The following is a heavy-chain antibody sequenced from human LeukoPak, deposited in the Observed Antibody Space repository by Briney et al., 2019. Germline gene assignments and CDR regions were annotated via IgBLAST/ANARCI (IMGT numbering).Heavy chain of an antibody. CDR1: GGSFSGYY. D-gene: IGHD3-10*01. CDR2: INHSGST. J-gene: IGHJ6*03. CDR3: ARGVDYYGSGSYSYYYYYMDV. Sequence: SETLSLTCAVYGGSFSGYYWSWIRQPPGKGLEWIGEINHSGSTNYNPSPKSRVTISVDTSKNQLSLKLGSVTAADTAVYYCARGVDYYGSGSYSYYYYYMDVWGKGTTVTVSS. V-gene: IGHV4-34*01.